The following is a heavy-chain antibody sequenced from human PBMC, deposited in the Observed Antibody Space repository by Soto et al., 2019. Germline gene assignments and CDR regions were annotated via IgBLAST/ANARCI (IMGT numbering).Heavy chain of an antibody. CDR3: ARGGYYDFWSGYYANAFDI. CDR2: IYYSGST. D-gene: IGHD3-3*01. CDR1: GGSVSSGSYY. V-gene: IGHV4-61*01. Sequence: SETLSLTCTVSGGSVSSGSYYWSWIRQPPGKGLEWIGYIYYSGSTNYNPSLKSRVTISVDTSKNQFSLKLSSVTAADTAVYYCARGGYYDFWSGYYANAFDIWGQGTMVTVSS. J-gene: IGHJ3*02.